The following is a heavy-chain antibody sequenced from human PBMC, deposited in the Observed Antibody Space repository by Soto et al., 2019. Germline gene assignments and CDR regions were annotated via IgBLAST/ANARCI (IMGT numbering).Heavy chain of an antibody. V-gene: IGHV4-34*01. D-gene: IGHD3-3*01. CDR2: INHSGST. CDR1: GGSLSGYY. J-gene: IGHJ4*02. Sequence: LSLTCAVYGGSLSGYYWSWIRQPPGKGLEWIGEINHSGSTNYSPSLKSRVTILVDTSKNQFSLQLSSVTAADTAMYYCARGDFAWEPSTDYWGQGTLVTVSS. CDR3: ARGDFAWEPSTDY.